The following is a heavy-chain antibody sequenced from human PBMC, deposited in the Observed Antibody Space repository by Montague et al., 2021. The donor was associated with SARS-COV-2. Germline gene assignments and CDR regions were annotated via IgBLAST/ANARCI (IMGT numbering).Heavy chain of an antibody. CDR3: AKQALTRYCTSTTCFGAAFDI. Sequence: SETLSLTCTVSGVSISGYYWTWIRQPPGKGLEWIGFIYYSGSTNYNPSLKSRVTISVDTSKNQFSLKLSSVTAADTAVYYCAKQALTRYCTSTTCFGAAFDIWGQGTMVTVSS. V-gene: IGHV4-59*08. J-gene: IGHJ3*02. D-gene: IGHD2-2*01. CDR1: GVSISGYY. CDR2: IYYSGST.